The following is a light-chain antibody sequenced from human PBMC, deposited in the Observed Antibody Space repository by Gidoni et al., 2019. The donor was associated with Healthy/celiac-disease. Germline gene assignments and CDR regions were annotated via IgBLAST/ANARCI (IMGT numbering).Light chain of an antibody. Sequence: DIHMNHSPSSPSASVGDIVTITCQASQDISYYLNWYQQKPGEAPKLLIYDASNLETGVPSRFSGGGSGTDFTFTISSQQPEDIATYYCQQYDNLPSFGGGTKVEIK. J-gene: IGKJ4*01. CDR1: QDISYY. V-gene: IGKV1-33*01. CDR3: QQYDNLPS. CDR2: DAS.